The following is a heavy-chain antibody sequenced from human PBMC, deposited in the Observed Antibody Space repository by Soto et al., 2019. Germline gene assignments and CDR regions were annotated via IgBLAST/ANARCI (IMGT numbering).Heavy chain of an antibody. Sequence: QVQLQESGPGLLKPSGTLSLTCAVSGGSISSNNWWSWVRQPPGKGLEWIGEIYHSGSTNYNPSLKGRVTMSVDKSQSQFSLNLGSLTAADTAVYYCAGQVDTTYTYNYWGQGTLVTVSS. J-gene: IGHJ4*02. CDR1: GGSISSNNW. V-gene: IGHV4-4*02. D-gene: IGHD5-18*01. CDR2: IYHSGST. CDR3: AGQVDTTYTYNY.